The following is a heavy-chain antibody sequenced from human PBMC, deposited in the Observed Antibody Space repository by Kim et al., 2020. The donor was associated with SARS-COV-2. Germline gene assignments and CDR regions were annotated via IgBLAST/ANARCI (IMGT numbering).Heavy chain of an antibody. V-gene: IGHV5-10-1*01. CDR3: ARHTSRILTLTDY. Sequence: YSPSFQGHVTISADKSISTAYLQWSSLKASDTAMYYCARHTSRILTLTDYWGQGTLVTVSS. D-gene: IGHD2-2*02. J-gene: IGHJ4*02.